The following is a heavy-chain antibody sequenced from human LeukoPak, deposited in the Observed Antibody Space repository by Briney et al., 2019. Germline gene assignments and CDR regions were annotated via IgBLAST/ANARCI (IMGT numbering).Heavy chain of an antibody. J-gene: IGHJ4*02. Sequence: GGSLRLSCAASGFTFSSYAMSWVRQAPGKGLEWVSAISGSGGSTYYADSVKGRFTISRDNSKNTLYLQMNSLRAEDTAVYYCAKRGKRNHVTYDFWSGYYVDYWGQGTLVTVSS. CDR3: AKRGKRNHVTYDFWSGYYVDY. CDR2: ISGSGGST. V-gene: IGHV3-23*01. D-gene: IGHD3-3*01. CDR1: GFTFSSYA.